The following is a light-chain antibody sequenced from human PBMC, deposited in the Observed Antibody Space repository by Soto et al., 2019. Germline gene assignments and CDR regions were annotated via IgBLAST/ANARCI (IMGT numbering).Light chain of an antibody. V-gene: IGKV3-11*01. CDR3: QQRSDWPLT. CDR1: QSVSSY. CDR2: DAS. Sequence: EIVLTQSPATLSLSPGERATLSCRASQSVSSYFAWYQQKTGQAPRLLIYDASTKAAGIPARFSGSGSGTDFTLTISSLEPEDFAVYYCQQRSDWPLTFGGGTKVDIK. J-gene: IGKJ4*01.